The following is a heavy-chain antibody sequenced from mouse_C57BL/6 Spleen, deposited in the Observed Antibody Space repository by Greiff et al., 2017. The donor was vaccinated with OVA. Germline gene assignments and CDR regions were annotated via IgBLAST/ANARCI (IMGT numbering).Heavy chain of an antibody. J-gene: IGHJ1*03. CDR2: ISYSGST. D-gene: IGHD1-3*01. CDR3: ARERDNPRYFDV. CDR1: GYSITSGYD. Sequence: VQLKESGPGMVKPSQSLSLTCTVTGYSITSGYDWHWIRHFPGNKLECMGYISYSGSTNYNPSLKRRISITHDTSKNHFFLKVSSVTTEDTATYYCARERDNPRYFDVWGTGTTVTVSS. V-gene: IGHV3-1*01.